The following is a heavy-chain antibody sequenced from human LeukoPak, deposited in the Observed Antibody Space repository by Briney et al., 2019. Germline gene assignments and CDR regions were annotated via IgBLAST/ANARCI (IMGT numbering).Heavy chain of an antibody. V-gene: IGHV1-2*02. CDR2: INPNSGGT. CDR1: GYTFTSYG. J-gene: IGHJ4*02. D-gene: IGHD4-17*01. Sequence: ASVKVSCKASGYTFTSYGISWVRQAPGQGLEWMGWINPNSGGTDFVQKFQGRVTVTRDTSITTAYMEVNRLTSDDTAIYYCARGGHDYGAYWGQGTLVTVSS. CDR3: ARGGHDYGAY.